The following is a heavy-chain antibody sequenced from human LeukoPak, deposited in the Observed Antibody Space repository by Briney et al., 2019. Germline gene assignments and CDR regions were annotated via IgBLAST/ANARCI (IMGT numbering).Heavy chain of an antibody. CDR3: VRDHREVTTVFDI. D-gene: IGHD4-11*01. J-gene: IGHJ3*02. Sequence: PGGSLRLSCAASGFTVHNNYMNWVRQAPGKGLEWVSVIFSGGSTYYADSVKGRFTISRANSKNTLYLQMNSLRAEDTAMYYCVRDHREVTTVFDIWGQGTMVTVSS. V-gene: IGHV3-66*01. CDR2: IFSGGST. CDR1: GFTVHNNY.